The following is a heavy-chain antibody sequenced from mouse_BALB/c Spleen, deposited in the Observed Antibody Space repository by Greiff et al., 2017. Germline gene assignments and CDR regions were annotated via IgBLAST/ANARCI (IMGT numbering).Heavy chain of an antibody. CDR3: ARYPYGNYDYYAMDY. V-gene: IGHV1S135*01. D-gene: IGHD2-1*01. CDR1: GYSFTSYY. CDR2: IDPFNGGT. J-gene: IGHJ4*01. Sequence: EVQLQQSGPELMKPGASVKISCKASGYSFTSYYTHWVKQSHGKSLEWIGYIDPFNGGTSYNQKFKGKATLTVDKSSSTAYMHLSSLTSEDSAVYYCARYPYGNYDYYAMDYWGQGTSVTVSS.